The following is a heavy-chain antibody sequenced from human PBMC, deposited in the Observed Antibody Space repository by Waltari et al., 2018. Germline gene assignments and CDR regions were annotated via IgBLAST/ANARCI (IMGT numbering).Heavy chain of an antibody. Sequence: QVQLVQSGAEVKKPGASVKVSCKVSGYTLTELSMHWVRQAPGKGLEWMGGFDPEDGETIYAQKCQGRVTMTEDTSTDTAYMELSSLRSEYTAVYYCATDVLLATAIRRVFDYWGQGTLVTVSS. D-gene: IGHD2-2*02. CDR3: ATDVLLATAIRRVFDY. V-gene: IGHV1-24*01. CDR1: GYTLTELS. CDR2: FDPEDGET. J-gene: IGHJ4*02.